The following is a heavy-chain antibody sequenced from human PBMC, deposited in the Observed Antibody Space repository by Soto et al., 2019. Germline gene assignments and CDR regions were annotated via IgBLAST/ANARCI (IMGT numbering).Heavy chain of an antibody. CDR2: INPSGGST. V-gene: IGHV1-46*01. Sequence: ASVNVSCKASGSTFTSYYMHWVRQAPGQGLEWMGIINPSGGSTSYAQKFQGRVTMTRDTSTSTVYMELSSLRSEDTAVYYCARDSAVAGTGIDYWGQGTLVTVSS. J-gene: IGHJ4*02. CDR3: ARDSAVAGTGIDY. CDR1: GSTFTSYY. D-gene: IGHD6-19*01.